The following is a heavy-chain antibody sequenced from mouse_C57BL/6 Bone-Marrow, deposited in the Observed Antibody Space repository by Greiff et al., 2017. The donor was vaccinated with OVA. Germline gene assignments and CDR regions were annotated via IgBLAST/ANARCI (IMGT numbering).Heavy chain of an antibody. V-gene: IGHV14-4*01. J-gene: IGHJ3*01. Sequence: EVKLVESGAELVRPGASVKLSCTASGFNIKDDYMHWVKQRPEQGLEWIGWIDPENGDTEYASKFQGKATITADTSSNTAYLQLSSLTSEDTAVYYCISLFLFFAYWGQGTLVTVSA. CDR3: ISLFLFFAY. CDR2: IDPENGDT. CDR1: GFNIKDDY. D-gene: IGHD1-1*01.